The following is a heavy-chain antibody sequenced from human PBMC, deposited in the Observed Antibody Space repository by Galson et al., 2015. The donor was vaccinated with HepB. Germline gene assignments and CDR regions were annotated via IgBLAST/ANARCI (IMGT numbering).Heavy chain of an antibody. Sequence: SVKVSCKASGFTFTSSAVQWVRQARGQRLEWIGWIVVGSGNTNYAQKFLERVTITRDMSTSTAYMELSSLRSEDTAVYYCAADTLGLQDYYYYYYMDVWGKGTTVTVSS. V-gene: IGHV1-58*01. J-gene: IGHJ6*03. D-gene: IGHD3-16*01. CDR1: GFTFTSSA. CDR3: AADTLGLQDYYYYYYMDV. CDR2: IVVGSGNT.